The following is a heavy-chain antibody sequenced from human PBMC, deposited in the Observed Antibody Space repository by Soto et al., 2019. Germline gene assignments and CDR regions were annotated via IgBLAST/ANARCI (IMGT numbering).Heavy chain of an antibody. Sequence: QAQLVQSGPEVKKPGSSVQVSCKSSGGKFSTDVFTWVRQAPGQGLEWMGGIITVFRTTMYAQNFQDRVTLSADESTSTAFMEVRGLRSEDTAVYYCARRDSRGYGVDVWGPGTTVTVSS. V-gene: IGHV1-69*12. CDR3: ARRDSRGYGVDV. CDR2: IITVFRTT. D-gene: IGHD3-10*01. CDR1: GGKFSTDV. J-gene: IGHJ6*02.